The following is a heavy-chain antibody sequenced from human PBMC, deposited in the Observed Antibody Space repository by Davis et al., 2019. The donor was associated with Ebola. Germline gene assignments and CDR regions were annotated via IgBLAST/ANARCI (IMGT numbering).Heavy chain of an antibody. D-gene: IGHD1-26*01. CDR2: MNPNSGNT. Sequence: ASVKVSCKASGYTFTGFYIHWVRQATGQGLEWMGWMNPNSGNTGYAQKFQGRVTITADKSTSTAYMELSSLRSEDTAVYYCASGVGATDGYWGQGTLVTVSS. J-gene: IGHJ4*02. CDR3: ASGVGATDGY. CDR1: GYTFTGFY. V-gene: IGHV1-8*03.